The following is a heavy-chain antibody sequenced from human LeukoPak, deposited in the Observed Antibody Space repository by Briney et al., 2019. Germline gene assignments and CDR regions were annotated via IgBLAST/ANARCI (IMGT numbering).Heavy chain of an antibody. D-gene: IGHD2-21*02. CDR2: IWYDGSNK. CDR1: GFTFSSYA. CDR3: AREERTAGAFDI. Sequence: QTGGSLRLSCAASGFTFSSYAMHWVRQAPGKGLEWVAVIWYDGSNKYYADSVKGRFTISRDNSKNTLYLQMNSLRAEDTAVYYCAREERTAGAFDIWGQGTMVTVSS. J-gene: IGHJ3*02. V-gene: IGHV3-33*08.